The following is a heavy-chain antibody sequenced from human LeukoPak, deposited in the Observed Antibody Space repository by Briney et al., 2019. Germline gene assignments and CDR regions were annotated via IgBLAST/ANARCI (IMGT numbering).Heavy chain of an antibody. J-gene: IGHJ4*02. D-gene: IGHD5-12*01. CDR3: ARSGHNYCFPSNFDS. Sequence: GGSLRLSCAASGFTFSTSSMNWVRQTPGKGLEWVSSISGSSSYIYYADSVKGRFTISRDNAKNSLDLQMSNLRAEDTALYYCARSGHNYCFPSNFDSWGQGTLVTVSS. CDR2: ISGSSSYI. CDR1: GFTFSTSS. V-gene: IGHV3-21*01.